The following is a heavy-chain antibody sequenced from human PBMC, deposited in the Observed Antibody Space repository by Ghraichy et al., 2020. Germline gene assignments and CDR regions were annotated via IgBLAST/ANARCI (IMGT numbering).Heavy chain of an antibody. D-gene: IGHD6-19*01. Sequence: GGSLRLSCAASGFTFSNYWMHWVRQAPGKGLVWVSRIKDDGSSPNYADAVKGRFTISRDNAKNTLDLQMNSLRAEDAAVYYCARTPLAGLYYFDYWGQGTLVSVSS. V-gene: IGHV3-74*01. CDR3: ARTPLAGLYYFDY. CDR1: GFTFSNYW. J-gene: IGHJ4*02. CDR2: IKDDGSSP.